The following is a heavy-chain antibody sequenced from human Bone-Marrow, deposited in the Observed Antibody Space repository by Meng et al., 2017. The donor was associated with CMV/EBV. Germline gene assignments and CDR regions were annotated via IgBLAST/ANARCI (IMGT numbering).Heavy chain of an antibody. CDR1: GYTFTGYY. CDR3: ARLGLGRITGTTPPGAFDI. D-gene: IGHD1-7*01. CDR2: INPNSGGT. Sequence: ASVKVSCKASGYTFTGYYMHWVRQAPGQGLEWMGWINPNSGGTNYAQKFQGRVTMTRDTSISTAYMELSRLRSDDTAVYYCARLGLGRITGTTPPGAFDIWGQGTMVTVSS. J-gene: IGHJ3*02. V-gene: IGHV1-2*02.